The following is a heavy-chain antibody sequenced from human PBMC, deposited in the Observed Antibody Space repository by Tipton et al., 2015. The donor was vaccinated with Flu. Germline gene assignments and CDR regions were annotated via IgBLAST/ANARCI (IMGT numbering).Heavy chain of an antibody. V-gene: IGHV4-30-4*01. CDR2: IYYSGST. Sequence: LRLSCTVSGGSISSGDYYWSWIRQPPGKGLEWIGYIYYSGSTYYNPSLKSRVTISVDTSKNQLSLKLSSVTAADTAVYYCARVLRVRGDYANWFDPWGQGNVVRVS. CDR1: GGSISSGDYY. D-gene: IGHD4-17*01. CDR3: ARVLRVRGDYANWFDP. J-gene: IGHJ5*02.